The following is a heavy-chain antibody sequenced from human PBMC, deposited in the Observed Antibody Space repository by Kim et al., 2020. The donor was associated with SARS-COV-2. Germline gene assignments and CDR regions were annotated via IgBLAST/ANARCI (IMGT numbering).Heavy chain of an antibody. D-gene: IGHD2-21*01. J-gene: IGHJ6*02. CDR3: ARDGREGSSIPFAYYYYGMDV. V-gene: IGHV3-21*01. CDR1: GFTFSSYS. Sequence: GESLKISCAASGFTFSSYSMNWVRQAPGKGLEWVSSISSSSSYIYYADSVKGRFTISRDNAKNSLYLQMNSLRAEDTAVYYCARDGREGSSIPFAYYYYGMDVWGQGTTVTVSS. CDR2: ISSSSSYI.